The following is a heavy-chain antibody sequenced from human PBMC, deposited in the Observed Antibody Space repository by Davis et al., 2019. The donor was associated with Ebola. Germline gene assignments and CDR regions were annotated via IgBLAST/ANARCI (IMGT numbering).Heavy chain of an antibody. CDR2: FHPGTSDL. CDR3: ASQGHRGSYLIHDY. D-gene: IGHD3-16*01. V-gene: IGHV5-51*01. J-gene: IGHJ4*02. Sequence: GESLNISCTASGYSFITHWIGWVRQLPGKGLEWMGNFHPGTSDLKYSPSFEGQITISVDRSIRTAYLQWRSLQASDTAIYYCASQGHRGSYLIHDYWGQGTQVTVSS. CDR1: GYSFITHW.